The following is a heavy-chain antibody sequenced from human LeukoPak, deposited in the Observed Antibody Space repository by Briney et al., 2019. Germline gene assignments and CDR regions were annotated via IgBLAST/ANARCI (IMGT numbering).Heavy chain of an antibody. V-gene: IGHV3-30*18. Sequence: GRSLRLSCAASGFTFSSYGMHWVRQAPGKGLEWVAVISYDGSNKYYADSVKGRFTISRDNSKNTLYLQMNSLRAEDTAVCYCAKLLEGYSSGWYDAFDIWGQGTMVTVSS. J-gene: IGHJ3*02. CDR3: AKLLEGYSSGWYDAFDI. CDR2: ISYDGSNK. D-gene: IGHD6-19*01. CDR1: GFTFSSYG.